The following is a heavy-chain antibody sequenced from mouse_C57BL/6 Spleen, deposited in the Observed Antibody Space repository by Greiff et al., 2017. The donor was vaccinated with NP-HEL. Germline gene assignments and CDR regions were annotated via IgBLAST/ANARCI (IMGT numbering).Heavy chain of an antibody. Sequence: QVHVKQSGAELAKPGASVKLSCKASGYTFTSYWMHWVKQRPGQGLEWIGYINPSSGYTKYNQKFKDKATLTADKSSSTAYMQLSSLTYEDSAVYYCARPKLGRGFDYWGQGTTLTVSS. V-gene: IGHV1-7*01. CDR1: GYTFTSYW. CDR3: ARPKLGRGFDY. J-gene: IGHJ2*01. CDR2: INPSSGYT. D-gene: IGHD4-1*01.